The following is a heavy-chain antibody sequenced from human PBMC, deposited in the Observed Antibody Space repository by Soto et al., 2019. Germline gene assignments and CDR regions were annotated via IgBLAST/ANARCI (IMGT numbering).Heavy chain of an antibody. Sequence: GASVKVSCKASGGTFSSYAISWVRQAPGQGLEWMGGIIPIFGTANYAQKFQGRVTITADESTSTAYMELSSLRSEDTAVYYCARAYSGYPSDYYYYGMDVWGQGTTVTAP. D-gene: IGHD5-12*01. CDR2: IIPIFGTA. J-gene: IGHJ6*02. CDR3: ARAYSGYPSDYYYYGMDV. V-gene: IGHV1-69*13. CDR1: GGTFSSYA.